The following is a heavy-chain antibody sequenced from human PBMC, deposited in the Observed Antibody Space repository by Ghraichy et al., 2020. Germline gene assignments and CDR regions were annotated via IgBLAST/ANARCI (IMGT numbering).Heavy chain of an antibody. CDR1: GSTFSSFA. CDR3: ARGGGAAFDC. CDR2: ISGGGGGT. D-gene: IGHD6-13*01. Sequence: GGSLRLSCAASGSTFSSFAMSWVRQAPGKGLEWVSTISGGGGGTYYADSVKGRFTISRDNSKNTLYLQLTSLRAEDTAVYYCARGGGAAFDCWGQGTLVTVSS. V-gene: IGHV3-23*01. J-gene: IGHJ4*02.